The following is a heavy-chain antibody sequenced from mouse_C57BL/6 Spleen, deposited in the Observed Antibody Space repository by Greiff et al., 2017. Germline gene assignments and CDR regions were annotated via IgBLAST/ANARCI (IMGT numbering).Heavy chain of an antibody. D-gene: IGHD2-2*01. J-gene: IGHJ3*01. CDR1: GFTFSSYA. CDR2: ISDGGSYT. V-gene: IGHV5-4*01. CDR3: AREGAMVTAAWFAY. Sequence: EVQRVESGGGLVKPGGSLKLSCAASGFTFSSYAMSWVRQTPEKRLEWVATISDGGSYTYYPDNVKGRFTISRDNAKNNLYLQMSNLKSEDTAMYYCAREGAMVTAAWFAYWGQGTLVTGSA.